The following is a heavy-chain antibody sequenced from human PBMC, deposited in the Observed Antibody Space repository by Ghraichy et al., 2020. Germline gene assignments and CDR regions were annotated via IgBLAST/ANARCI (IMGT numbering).Heavy chain of an antibody. CDR3: AKLAGNFAPGYFDL. V-gene: IGHV3-23*01. CDR1: GFTFNIYA. D-gene: IGHD3-9*01. J-gene: IGHJ2*01. CDR2: MNNGGGSS. Sequence: GESLNISCAASGFTFNIYAMAWVRQAPGKGLEWVSAMNNGGGSSHYADSVKGRFTISRDNSKNTLSLQMNSLRAEDTAVYYCAKLAGNFAPGYFDLWGRGTLLTVSS.